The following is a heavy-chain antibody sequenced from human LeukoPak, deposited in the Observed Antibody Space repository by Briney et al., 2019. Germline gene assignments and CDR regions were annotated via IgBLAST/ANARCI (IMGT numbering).Heavy chain of an antibody. J-gene: IGHJ3*02. V-gene: IGHV3-21*01. CDR3: ARDSDDSSGYFTDAFDI. CDR1: GFTFSSYS. D-gene: IGHD3-22*01. Sequence: PGGSLRLSCAAFGFTFSSYSMNWVRQAPGKGLEWVSSISSSSSYIYYADSVKGRFTISRDNAKNSLYLQMNSLRAEDTAVYYCARDSDDSSGYFTDAFDIWGQGTMVTVSS. CDR2: ISSSSSYI.